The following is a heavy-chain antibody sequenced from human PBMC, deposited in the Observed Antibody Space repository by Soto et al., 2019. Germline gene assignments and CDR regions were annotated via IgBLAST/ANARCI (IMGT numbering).Heavy chain of an antibody. CDR1: GYTFTSYD. CDR2: MNPNSGNT. CDR3: AREGYCSGGSCYSGGYYYYYGMDV. D-gene: IGHD2-15*01. Sequence: ASVKVSCKASGYTFTSYDINWVRQATGQGLEWMGWMNPNSGNTGYAQKFQGRVTMTRNTSISTAYMDLSSLRSEDTAVYYCAREGYCSGGSCYSGGYYYYYGMDVWGQGTTVTVSS. V-gene: IGHV1-8*01. J-gene: IGHJ6*02.